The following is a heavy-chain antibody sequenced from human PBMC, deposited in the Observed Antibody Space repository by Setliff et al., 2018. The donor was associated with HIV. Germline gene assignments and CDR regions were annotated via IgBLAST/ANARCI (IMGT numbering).Heavy chain of an antibody. CDR2: IYYSGST. CDR3: ARLRRGIAVAGTRIDY. J-gene: IGHJ4*02. Sequence: SETLSLTCTVSGGSISSSSHYWGWIRQSPGKGLEWIGSIYYSGSTYYNSSLKSRVTIFADTPKNQLSLKLRSVTAADTAVYYCARLRRGIAVAGTRIDYWGRGTLVTVSS. D-gene: IGHD6-19*01. V-gene: IGHV4-39*01. CDR1: GGSISSSSHY.